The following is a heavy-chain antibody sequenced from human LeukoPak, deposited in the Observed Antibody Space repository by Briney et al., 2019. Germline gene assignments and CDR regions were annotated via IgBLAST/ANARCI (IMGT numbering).Heavy chain of an antibody. V-gene: IGHV4-39*07. CDR3: ARLTTPIRGYSGYGYFDY. D-gene: IGHD5-12*01. Sequence: SETLSLTCTVSGGSISSSSYYWGWIRQPPGKGLEWIGSIYYSGSTNYNPSLKSRVTISVDTSKNQFSLKLSSVTAADTAVYYCARLTTPIRGYSGYGYFDYWGQGTLVTVSS. CDR1: GGSISSSSYY. J-gene: IGHJ4*02. CDR2: IYYSGST.